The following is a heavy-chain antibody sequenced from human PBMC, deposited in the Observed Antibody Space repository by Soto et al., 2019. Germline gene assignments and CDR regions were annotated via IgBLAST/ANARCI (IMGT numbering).Heavy chain of an antibody. CDR2: FNPKSGGT. J-gene: IGHJ5*02. CDR3: ARDGTVTTSGFNWFDP. D-gene: IGHD4-4*01. CDR1: GYTFTGLY. V-gene: IGHV1-2*02. Sequence: ASAKVSCKASGYTFTGLYMHWVRQAPGQGPEWMGWFNPKSGGTYYAQKFQGRVTMTSDTSISTAYMELSSLTSDDTAVYYCARDGTVTTSGFNWFDPWGQGTLVTVSS.